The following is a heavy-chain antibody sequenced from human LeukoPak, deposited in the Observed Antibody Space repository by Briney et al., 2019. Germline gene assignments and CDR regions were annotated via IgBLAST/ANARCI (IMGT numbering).Heavy chain of an antibody. CDR1: GYTFTSYY. V-gene: IGHV1-46*01. D-gene: IGHD5-18*01. CDR2: INPSGGST. CDR3: ARDVVDTAMGHYYGMDV. Sequence: ASVKGSCKASGYTFTSYYMHWVRQAPGQWLEWMGIINPSGGSTSYAQKFQGRVTMTRDTSTSTVYMELSSLRSEDTAVYYCARDVVDTAMGHYYGMDVWGQGTTVTVSS. J-gene: IGHJ6*02.